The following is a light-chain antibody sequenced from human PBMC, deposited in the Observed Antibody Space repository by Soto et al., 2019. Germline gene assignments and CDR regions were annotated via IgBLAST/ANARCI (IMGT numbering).Light chain of an antibody. V-gene: IGKV4-1*01. CDR2: WAS. Sequence: DIVMTQSPDSLAVSLGERATINCRSSQGVLDDSTDKNYLAWYQQKPGQPPKLLIFWASTRESGVPVRFSGRGSGTDFTLTISSLQAEDVAVYYCQQYYTTPYTFGQGTKVEIK. CDR3: QQYYTTPYT. J-gene: IGKJ2*01. CDR1: QGVLDDSTDKNY.